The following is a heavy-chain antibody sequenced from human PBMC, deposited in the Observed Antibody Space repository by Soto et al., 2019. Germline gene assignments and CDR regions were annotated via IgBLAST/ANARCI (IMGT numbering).Heavy chain of an antibody. CDR1: GVTFSSHG. CDR2: ISYDGSNK. CDR3: ARYPTVTPPHYYYYYYMDV. J-gene: IGHJ6*03. Sequence: GGSLRLSCAASGVTFSSHGMHWVRQAPGKGLEWVAVISYDGSNKYYADSVKGRFTISRDNSKNTLYLQMNSLRAEDTAVYYCARYPTVTPPHYYYYYYMDVWGKGTTVTVSS. V-gene: IGHV3-30*03. D-gene: IGHD5-12*01.